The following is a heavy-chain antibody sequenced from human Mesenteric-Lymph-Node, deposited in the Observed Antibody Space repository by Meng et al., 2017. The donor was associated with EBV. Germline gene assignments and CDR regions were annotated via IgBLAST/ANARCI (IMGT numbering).Heavy chain of an antibody. CDR1: GFTFSINA. CDR2: VSSSGGTT. Sequence: ELHLLGSGGGLFQPGWSLSLSCSASGFTFSINAMNWVRQAPGKGLEWVSAVSSSGGTTYYADSVKGRFTISRDNSKNTLYLQMNSLRAEDTAVYYCAIRIAVNYWGQGTLVTVSS. V-gene: IGHV3-23*01. CDR3: AIRIAVNY. J-gene: IGHJ4*02. D-gene: IGHD6-19*01.